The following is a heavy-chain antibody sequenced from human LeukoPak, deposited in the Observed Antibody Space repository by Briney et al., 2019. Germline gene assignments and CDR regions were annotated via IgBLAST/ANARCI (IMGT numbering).Heavy chain of an antibody. CDR2: ISWNSGSI. V-gene: IGHV3-9*01. CDR3: AKDISPGIAVAGIFDY. J-gene: IGHJ4*02. D-gene: IGHD6-19*01. Sequence: SLRLSCAASGFTFDDYAMHWVRQAPGKGLEWVSGISWNSGSIGYADSVKGRFTISRDNAKNSLYLQMNSLRAEDTALYYCAKDISPGIAVAGIFDYWGQGTLVTVSS. CDR1: GFTFDDYA.